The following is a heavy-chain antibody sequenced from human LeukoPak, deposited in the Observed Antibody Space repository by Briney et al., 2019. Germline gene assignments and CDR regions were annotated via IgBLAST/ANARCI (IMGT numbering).Heavy chain of an antibody. J-gene: IGHJ6*03. CDR2: IYYSGST. V-gene: IGHV4-30-4*08. Sequence: SETLSLTCTVSGGSISSGDYYWSWIRQPPGKGLEWIGYIYYSGSTYYNPSLKSRVTISVDTSKNQFSLKLSSVTAADTAVYYYARVMATFYYYYMDVWGKGTTVTVSS. CDR3: ARVMATFYYYYMDV. D-gene: IGHD5-12*01. CDR1: GGSISSGDYY.